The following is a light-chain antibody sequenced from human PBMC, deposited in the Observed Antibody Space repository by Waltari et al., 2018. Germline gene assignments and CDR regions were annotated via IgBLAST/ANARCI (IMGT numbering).Light chain of an antibody. CDR3: QQSYSSLPIT. V-gene: IGKV1-39*01. CDR2: DSS. J-gene: IGKJ5*01. Sequence: DILLTQSPSSLSASVGDRVIITCRAGQSVGTSLNWYQQNPGNAPNLLINDSSSLQSWVPSRFSGSRSGIEFTLTISSLQPEDFATYYCQQSYSSLPITFGQGTRLEIK. CDR1: QSVGTS.